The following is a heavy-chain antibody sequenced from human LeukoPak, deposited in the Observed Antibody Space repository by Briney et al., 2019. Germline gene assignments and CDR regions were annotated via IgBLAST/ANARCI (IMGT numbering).Heavy chain of an antibody. D-gene: IGHD2-2*01. Sequence: GGSLRLSCAASGFSFSDYYMSWIRQAPGKGLEWVSTISSSGSTIHYADSVKGRFTISRDNAKKSLYLQMNSLRAEDTAVYYCARVPAAHWPDYWGQGTLVTVSS. CDR3: ARVPAAHWPDY. J-gene: IGHJ4*02. V-gene: IGHV3-11*04. CDR1: GFSFSDYY. CDR2: ISSSGSTI.